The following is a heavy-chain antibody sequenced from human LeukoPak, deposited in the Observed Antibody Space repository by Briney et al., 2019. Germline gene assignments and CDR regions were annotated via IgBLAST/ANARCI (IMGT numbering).Heavy chain of an antibody. D-gene: IGHD5-24*01. Sequence: QTGGSLRLSCAASGITFSSYGMSWVRQAPGKGLEWVAFIRYDGSNKYYADSVKGRFTISRDNSKNTLYLQMNSLRAEDTGVYYCGKDHRRWLQFTANPPFDYWGQGTLVTVSS. CDR2: IRYDGSNK. CDR1: GITFSSYG. CDR3: GKDHRRWLQFTANPPFDY. J-gene: IGHJ4*02. V-gene: IGHV3-30*02.